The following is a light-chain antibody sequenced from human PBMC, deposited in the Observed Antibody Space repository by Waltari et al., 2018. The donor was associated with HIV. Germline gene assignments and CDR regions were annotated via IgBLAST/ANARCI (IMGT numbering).Light chain of an antibody. V-gene: IGKV3D-15*01. CDR2: GAS. Sequence: EIVMIQSPGTLTVSPGERATLSCRASESVNSNLAWYQRKPGQAPRLLIFGASTRATGVADRFSGSASGTDFTLTISRLQSEDFAFYYCQQYYKWPLTFGQGTRLEI. CDR1: ESVNSN. CDR3: QQYYKWPLT. J-gene: IGKJ5*01.